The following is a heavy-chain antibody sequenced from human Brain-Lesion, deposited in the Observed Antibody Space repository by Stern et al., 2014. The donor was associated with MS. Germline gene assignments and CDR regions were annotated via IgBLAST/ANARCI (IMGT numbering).Heavy chain of an antibody. D-gene: IGHD2-2*01. CDR3: ARGRVVPGFQYYATDV. V-gene: IGHV4-61*02. CDR2: IFNSGST. Sequence: VQLEESGPGLVKPSQTLSLSCTVSGGSISSGGYYWSWIRQPAGKGLEWIGRIFNSGSTSYNPSLKSRVTLSIDTSKNQFSLRLNSMTAADTAVYYCARGRVVPGFQYYATDVWGQGTTVIVSS. J-gene: IGHJ6*02. CDR1: GGSISSGGYY.